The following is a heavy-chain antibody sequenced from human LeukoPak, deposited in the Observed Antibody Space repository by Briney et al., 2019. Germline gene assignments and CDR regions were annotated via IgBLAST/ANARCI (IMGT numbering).Heavy chain of an antibody. CDR1: GFTFSSYG. J-gene: IGHJ4*02. CDR2: ISYDGSNK. Sequence: GRSLRLSCAASGFTFSSYGMHWVRQAPGKGLEWVAVISYDGSNKYYADSVKGRFTISRDNSKNTLYLQMNSLRAEDTAVYYCAKPRGVWGSYRSGLGYWGQGTLVTVSS. D-gene: IGHD3-16*02. CDR3: AKPRGVWGSYRSGLGY. V-gene: IGHV3-30*18.